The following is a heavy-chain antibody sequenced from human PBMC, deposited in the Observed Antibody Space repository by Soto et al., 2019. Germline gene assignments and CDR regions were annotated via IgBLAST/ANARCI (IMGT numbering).Heavy chain of an antibody. V-gene: IGHV1-2*04. CDR1: GYTFTGYY. J-gene: IGHJ4*02. CDR3: ARAYYDSSGYPFDY. Sequence: ASVKVSCKASGYTFTGYYMHWVRQAPGQGLEWMGWINPNSGGTNYAQKFQGWVTMTRDTSISTAYMELSRLRSDDTAVYYCARAYYDSSGYPFDYWGQGTLVTVSS. CDR2: INPNSGGT. D-gene: IGHD3-22*01.